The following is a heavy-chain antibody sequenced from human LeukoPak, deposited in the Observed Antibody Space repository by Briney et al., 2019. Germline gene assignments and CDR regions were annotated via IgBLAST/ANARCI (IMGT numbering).Heavy chain of an antibody. D-gene: IGHD3-10*01. J-gene: IGHJ4*02. V-gene: IGHV1-46*01. CDR1: GYTFTSYY. CDR2: INPSGGST. CDR3: ARDDYYGSGSSCY. Sequence: ASVKVSCKASGYTFTSYYMHWVRQAPGQGREWMGIINPSGGSTSYAQKLQGRVTMTRDMYTSTVYMELSSLRSEDTAVYYCARDDYYGSGSSCYWGQGTLVTVSS.